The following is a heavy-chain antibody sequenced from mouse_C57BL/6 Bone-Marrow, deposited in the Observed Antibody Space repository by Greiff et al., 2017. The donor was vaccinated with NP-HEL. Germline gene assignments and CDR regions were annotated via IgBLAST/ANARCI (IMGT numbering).Heavy chain of an antibody. J-gene: IGHJ3*01. CDR2: ISYDGSN. V-gene: IGHV3-6*01. CDR1: GYSITSGYY. Sequence: EVHLVESGPGLVKPSQSLSLTCSVTGYSITSGYYWNWIRQFPGNKLEWMGYISYDGSNNYNPSLKNRISITRDTSKNQFFLKLNSVTTEDTATYYCAREWGGFAWFAYWGQGTLVTVSA. CDR3: AREWGGFAWFAY.